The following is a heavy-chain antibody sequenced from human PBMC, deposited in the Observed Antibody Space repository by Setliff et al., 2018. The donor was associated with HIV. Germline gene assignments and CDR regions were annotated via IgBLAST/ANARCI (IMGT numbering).Heavy chain of an antibody. Sequence: GASVKVSCKASGYTFTSYSMHWGRQAPGQGLEWMGIINPSGSSTSYAQKFQGRVTMTRDTSISTAYMELSRLKSDDTAVYYCARELRGYSGHDVAWGQGTLVPASS. CDR3: ARELRGYSGHDVA. CDR1: GYTFTSYS. J-gene: IGHJ4*02. CDR2: INPSGSST. V-gene: IGHV1-46*01. D-gene: IGHD5-12*01.